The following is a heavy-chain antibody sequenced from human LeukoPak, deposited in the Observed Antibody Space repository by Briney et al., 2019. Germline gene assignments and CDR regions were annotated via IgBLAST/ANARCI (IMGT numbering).Heavy chain of an antibody. D-gene: IGHD3-22*01. Sequence: PGGSLRLSCAASGFTFSGFWMHWVRQAPGKGLVWVSRISSDGSSTSYADSVKGRSTISRDNAKNTLYLQMSSLRAEDTAVYYCARVVSGYTDSGFDPWGQGTLVTVSS. CDR3: ARVVSGYTDSGFDP. CDR1: GFTFSGFW. CDR2: ISSDGSST. J-gene: IGHJ5*02. V-gene: IGHV3-74*01.